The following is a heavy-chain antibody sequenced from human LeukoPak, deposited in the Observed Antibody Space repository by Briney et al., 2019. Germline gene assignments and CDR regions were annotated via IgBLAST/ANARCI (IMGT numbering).Heavy chain of an antibody. CDR1: GFTFSSYA. J-gene: IGHJ6*02. Sequence: GGSLRLSCAASGFTFSSYAMTWVRQAPGKGLDGVSSMSGSGGSTYYADSVKGRFTISRDDSKNTLYLQMNSLRAEDTAVYYCARVRYGELDVWGQGTTVTVSS. V-gene: IGHV3-23*01. D-gene: IGHD4-17*01. CDR3: ARVRYGELDV. CDR2: MSGSGGST.